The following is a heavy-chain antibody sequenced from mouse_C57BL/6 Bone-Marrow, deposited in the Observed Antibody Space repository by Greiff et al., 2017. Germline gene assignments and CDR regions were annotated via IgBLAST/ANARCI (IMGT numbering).Heavy chain of an antibody. V-gene: IGHV1-19*01. CDR2: INPYNGGT. D-gene: IGHD1-1*01. Sequence: EVKLMESGPVLVKPGASVKMSCKASGYTFTDYYMNWVKQSHGKSLEWIGVINPYNGGTSYNQKFKGKATLTVDKSSSTAYMELNSLTSEDSAVYYCARTCITTVVARWYFDVWGTGTTVTVSS. CDR3: ARTCITTVVARWYFDV. CDR1: GYTFTDYY. J-gene: IGHJ1*03.